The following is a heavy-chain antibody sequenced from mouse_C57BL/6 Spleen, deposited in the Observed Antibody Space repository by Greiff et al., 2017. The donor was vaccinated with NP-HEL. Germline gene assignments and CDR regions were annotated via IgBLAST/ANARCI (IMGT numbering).Heavy chain of an antibody. CDR3: ARTVVATEYFDY. CDR1: GYTFTSYW. Sequence: VQLVESGAELAKPGASVKLSCKASGYTFTSYWMHWVKQRPGQGLEWIGYINPSSGYIKYNQKFKDKATLTADKSSSTAYMQLSSLTYEDSAVYYCARTVVATEYFDYWGQGTTLTVSS. J-gene: IGHJ2*01. CDR2: INPSSGYI. D-gene: IGHD1-1*01. V-gene: IGHV1-7*01.